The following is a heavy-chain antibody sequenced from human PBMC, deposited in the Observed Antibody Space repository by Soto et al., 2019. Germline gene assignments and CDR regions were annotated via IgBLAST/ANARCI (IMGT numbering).Heavy chain of an antibody. V-gene: IGHV3-33*01. CDR1: GFTFSTYG. CDR3: ARDPIVGATGCDY. J-gene: IGHJ4*02. D-gene: IGHD1-26*01. Sequence: GSLRLSCAASGFTFSTYGMHWVRQAPGKGLEWVAVIWYDGSNKYYADSVKGRFTISRDSSKNTLYLQMNSLRAEDTAVYYCARDPIVGATGCDYWGRGTLVTVSS. CDR2: IWYDGSNK.